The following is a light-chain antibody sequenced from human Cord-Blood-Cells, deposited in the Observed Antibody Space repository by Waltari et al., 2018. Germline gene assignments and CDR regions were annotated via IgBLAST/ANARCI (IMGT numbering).Light chain of an antibody. V-gene: IGKV3-20*01. CDR1: QSVSSSY. J-gene: IGKJ1*01. Sequence: EIVLTQSPGTLSLSPGERATLSCRASQSVSSSYLAWYQQKPGQAPRLLIYGASSRATCISDRFSGSGSGTDFTLTISRLEPEDFAVYYCQQYGSSRTFGQGTKVEIK. CDR2: GAS. CDR3: QQYGSSRT.